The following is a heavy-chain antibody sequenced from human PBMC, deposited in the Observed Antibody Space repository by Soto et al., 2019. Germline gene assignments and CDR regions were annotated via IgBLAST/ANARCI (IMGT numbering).Heavy chain of an antibody. CDR3: ARGFLEWLSPSFDY. Sequence: ASVKVSCKASGYTYTSYGISWVRQAPGQGPEWMGWISAYNGNTNYAQKLQGRVTMTTDTSTSTAYMELRSLRSDDTAVYYCARGFLEWLSPSFDYWGQGTLVTVSS. CDR1: GYTYTSYG. V-gene: IGHV1-18*01. D-gene: IGHD3-3*01. J-gene: IGHJ4*02. CDR2: ISAYNGNT.